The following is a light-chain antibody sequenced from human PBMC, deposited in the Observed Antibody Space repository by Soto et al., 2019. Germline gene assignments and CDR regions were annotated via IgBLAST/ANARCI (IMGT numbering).Light chain of an antibody. CDR3: QQYNNWTPYT. J-gene: IGKJ2*01. Sequence: EIVMTQSPATLSVSPGERATLFCRASQSVSSNLAWYQQKPGQATRLLIYGASTRATGIPARFSGSGSGTEFTLTISSLQSEDFAVYYCQQYNNWTPYTFGQGTKLEIK. CDR1: QSVSSN. CDR2: GAS. V-gene: IGKV3-15*01.